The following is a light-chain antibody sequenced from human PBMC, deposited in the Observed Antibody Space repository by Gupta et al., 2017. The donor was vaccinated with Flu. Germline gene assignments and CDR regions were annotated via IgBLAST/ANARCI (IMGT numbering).Light chain of an antibody. CDR2: DDT. J-gene: IGLJ3*02. V-gene: IGLV3-21*02. CDR1: NIATKS. CDR3: ELWAEYCGHSLFGRDTWV. Sequence: SYVLTPPPSVSVAPGQTARIPCGGDNIATKSVHVYHLKSGQAPVLVAFDDTGLPAWIPERLSGSKSDNLSNPIVSSAAARTDADYLCELWAEYCGHSLFGRDTWVFGGGTKVTVL.